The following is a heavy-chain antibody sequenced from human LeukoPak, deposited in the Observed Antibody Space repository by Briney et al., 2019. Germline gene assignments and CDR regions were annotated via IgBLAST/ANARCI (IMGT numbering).Heavy chain of an antibody. CDR2: IYHSGNT. CDR1: GYSISSGYY. V-gene: IGHV4-38-2*02. J-gene: IGHJ3*02. CDR3: ARGDTGDYFGFDI. D-gene: IGHD2/OR15-2a*01. Sequence: SSETLSLTCSVSGYSISSGYYWGWIRQPPGKGLEWIANIYHSGNTYYSPSLKSRVTVSVDTSKNQFSLKLRSVTAADTAIYYCARGDTGDYFGFDIWGQRTMVTVSS.